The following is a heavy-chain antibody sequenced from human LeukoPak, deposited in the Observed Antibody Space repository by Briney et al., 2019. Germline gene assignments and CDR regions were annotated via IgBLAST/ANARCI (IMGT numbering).Heavy chain of an antibody. CDR3: ASGKGLTFDY. Sequence: GGSLRLSCAASGFTFSSYEMNWVRQAPGKGLEWVSYISSSGSTIYYADSVKGRFTISRDDAKNSLYLQMNSLRAEDTAVYYCASGKGLTFDYWGQGTLVTVSS. D-gene: IGHD4-23*01. J-gene: IGHJ4*02. CDR2: ISSSGSTI. CDR1: GFTFSSYE. V-gene: IGHV3-48*03.